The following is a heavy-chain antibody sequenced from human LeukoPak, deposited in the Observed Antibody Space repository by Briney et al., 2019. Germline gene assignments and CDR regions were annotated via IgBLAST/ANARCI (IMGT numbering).Heavy chain of an antibody. Sequence: SVKVSCKASGGTFSSYAISWVRQAPGQGFEWMGGIIPIFGTANYAQKFQGRVTITTDESTSTAYMELSSLRSEDTAVYYCASIYYDSSGYYPYYYYYYMDVWGKGTTVTVSS. V-gene: IGHV1-69*05. J-gene: IGHJ6*03. CDR2: IIPIFGTA. D-gene: IGHD3-22*01. CDR3: ASIYYDSSGYYPYYYYYYMDV. CDR1: GGTFSSYA.